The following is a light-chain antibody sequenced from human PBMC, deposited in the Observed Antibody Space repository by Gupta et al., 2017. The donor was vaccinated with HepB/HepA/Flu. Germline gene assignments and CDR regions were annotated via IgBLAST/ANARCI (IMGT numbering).Light chain of an antibody. V-gene: IGLV2-14*03. CDR1: SSDVGGYNY. CDR3: SSYTSSSNYV. CDR2: DVS. Sequence: QSALTQPASVSGSPAQSITIPCTGTSSDVGGYNYVSWYQQHPGKALKLMIYDVSNRPSGVSNRFSGSKSGNTASLTISGLQAEDEADYYCSSYTSSSNYVFGTGTKVTVL. J-gene: IGLJ1*01.